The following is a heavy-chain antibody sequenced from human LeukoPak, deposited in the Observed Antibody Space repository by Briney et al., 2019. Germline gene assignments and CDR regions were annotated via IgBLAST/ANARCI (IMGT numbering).Heavy chain of an antibody. V-gene: IGHV4-34*01. D-gene: IGHD3-10*01. Sequence: PSETLSLTCAVYGGSFSGYYWSWIRQPPGKGLEWIGEINHSGSTNYNPSLKSRVTISVDTSKNRFSLKLSSVTAADTAVYYCARGLVAPGSGLDYWGQGTLVTVSS. CDR3: ARGLVAPGSGLDY. J-gene: IGHJ4*02. CDR2: INHSGST. CDR1: GGSFSGYY.